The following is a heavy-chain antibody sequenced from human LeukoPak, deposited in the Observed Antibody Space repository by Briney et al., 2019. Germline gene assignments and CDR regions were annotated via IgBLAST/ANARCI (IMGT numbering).Heavy chain of an antibody. Sequence: AGGSLRLSCSASGFTFSNFAMHWVRQASGKGLEWVGRIRSKVNSYATAYAASVKGRFTISRDDSKNTASLQMNSLKTEDTAVYYCTRLGDRAYGDDYYYYGMDVWGQGTTVTVSS. CDR3: TRLGDRAYGDDYYYYGMDV. V-gene: IGHV3-73*01. CDR2: IRSKVNSYAT. D-gene: IGHD4-17*01. J-gene: IGHJ6*02. CDR1: GFTFSNFA.